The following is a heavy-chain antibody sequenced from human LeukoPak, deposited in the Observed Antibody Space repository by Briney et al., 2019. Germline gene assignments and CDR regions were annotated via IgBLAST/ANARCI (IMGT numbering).Heavy chain of an antibody. D-gene: IGHD3-10*01. V-gene: IGHV1-8*01. Sequence: ASVKVSCKASGYTFTSYDINWVRQATGQGLEWMGWMNPNSGNTGYAQKFQGRVTMTRNTSISTAYMELRSLRSEDTAVYYCARRPLLLWFGELFTDYYYYYGMDVWGQGTTVTVSS. J-gene: IGHJ6*02. CDR2: MNPNSGNT. CDR1: GYTFTSYD. CDR3: ARRPLLLWFGELFTDYYYYYGMDV.